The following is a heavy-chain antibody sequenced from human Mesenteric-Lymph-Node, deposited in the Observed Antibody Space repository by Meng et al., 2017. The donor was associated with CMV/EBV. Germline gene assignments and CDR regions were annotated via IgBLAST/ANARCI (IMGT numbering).Heavy chain of an antibody. Sequence: GESLKISCTASGFTFNNYAMNWVRQAPGKGLEWVAFIRHDGSNNYYADSVKGRFTISRDNPKNTLYLQMNSLRAEDTAVYYCAKAIYISSWYDGFDVWGQGTMVTVSS. J-gene: IGHJ3*01. CDR2: IRHDGSNN. CDR3: AKAIYISSWYDGFDV. CDR1: GFTFNNYA. D-gene: IGHD2-2*01. V-gene: IGHV3-30*02.